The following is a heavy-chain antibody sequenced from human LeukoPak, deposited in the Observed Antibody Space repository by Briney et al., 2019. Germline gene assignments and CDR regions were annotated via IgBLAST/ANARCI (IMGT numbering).Heavy chain of an antibody. V-gene: IGHV4-34*01. J-gene: IGHJ4*02. CDR1: GGSFSGYY. Sequence: SETLSLTCAVYGGSFSGYYWSWIRQPPGKGLEWIGEINHSGSTNYNPSLKSRVTISVDTSKNQFSLKLSSVTAADTAVYYCARLPGRQIYQQRLGSYWGQGTLVTVSS. D-gene: IGHD6-25*01. CDR2: INHSGST. CDR3: ARLPGRQIYQQRLGSY.